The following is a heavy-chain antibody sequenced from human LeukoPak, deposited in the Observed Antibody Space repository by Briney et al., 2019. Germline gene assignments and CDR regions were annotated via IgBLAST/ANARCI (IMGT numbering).Heavy chain of an antibody. V-gene: IGHV3-23*01. J-gene: IGHJ3*01. Sequence: PGGSLRLSCTASGFTLTNNTMSWVRPAPGKGLEWVSAINGGGDATEYTDSVKGRFTISRDNSKNTLYLQMNSLRPEDTAVYYCARCTASCYANAFDVWGQGTLLTVSS. CDR2: INGGGDAT. CDR1: GFTLTNNT. D-gene: IGHD2-2*01. CDR3: ARCTASCYANAFDV.